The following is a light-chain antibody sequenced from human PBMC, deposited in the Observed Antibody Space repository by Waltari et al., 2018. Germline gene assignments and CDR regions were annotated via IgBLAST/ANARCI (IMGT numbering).Light chain of an antibody. V-gene: IGKV3-11*01. Sequence: EIVLTQSPATLSLSPGERATLSSRASQSVSSYLGWYQQNPGQAPRLLIYDASNRATGIPARFSGSGSGTDFTLTISSLEPEDFAVYYCQQRSNWPLTFGGGTKVEIK. CDR2: DAS. CDR3: QQRSNWPLT. J-gene: IGKJ4*01. CDR1: QSVSSY.